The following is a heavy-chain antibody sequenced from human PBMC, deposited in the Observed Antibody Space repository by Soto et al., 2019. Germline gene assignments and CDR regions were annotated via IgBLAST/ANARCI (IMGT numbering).Heavy chain of an antibody. Sequence: SETLSLTCSVSGGSISGSYWGWIRQSPGKGLEWLGYVYYTGSTNYSPSLRSRVSISVDTSKNEFSLRLSSVTAADTAVYFCARSVAVPGAHIDYWGQGTQVTVSS. CDR1: GGSISGSY. D-gene: IGHD6-19*01. CDR2: VYYTGST. J-gene: IGHJ4*02. V-gene: IGHV4-59*01. CDR3: ARSVAVPGAHIDY.